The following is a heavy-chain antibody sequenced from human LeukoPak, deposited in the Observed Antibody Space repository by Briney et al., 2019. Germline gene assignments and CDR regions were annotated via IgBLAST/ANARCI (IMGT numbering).Heavy chain of an antibody. CDR2: ISWNSGSI. Sequence: PGGSLRPSCAASGFTFDDYAMHWVRQPPGKGLEWVSGISWNSGSIGYADSVKGRFTISRDNAKNSLYLQMNSLRPEDMALYYCARGYSSSWTRGGFDIWGQGTMVTVSS. V-gene: IGHV3-9*03. D-gene: IGHD6-13*01. J-gene: IGHJ3*02. CDR3: ARGYSSSWTRGGFDI. CDR1: GFTFDDYA.